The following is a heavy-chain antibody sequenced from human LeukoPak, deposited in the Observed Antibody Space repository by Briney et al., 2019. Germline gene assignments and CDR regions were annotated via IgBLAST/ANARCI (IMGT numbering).Heavy chain of an antibody. D-gene: IGHD2-15*01. J-gene: IGHJ3*02. CDR3: AKIAQYCSGGSCSPDAFDI. Sequence: GGSLRLSCAASGFTFSSYAMSWVRQAPGKGLEWVSAISGSGGSTYYADSVKGRFTISRDNSKNTLYQQMNSLRAEDTAVYYCAKIAQYCSGGSCSPDAFDIWGQGTMVTVSS. CDR1: GFTFSSYA. V-gene: IGHV3-23*01. CDR2: ISGSGGST.